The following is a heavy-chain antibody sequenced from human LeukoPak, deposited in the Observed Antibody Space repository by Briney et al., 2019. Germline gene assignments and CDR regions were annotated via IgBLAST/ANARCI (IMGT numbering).Heavy chain of an antibody. Sequence: GGSLRLSCAASGLTITNYWLRWVRQAPGKGLVWVSHINGDGTSTTYADSVKGRFSISRDNAKNTLYLQMNSLRAEDTAVYYCATDRGYAMDVWGRGTTVTVSS. CDR1: GLTITNYW. CDR3: ATDRGYAMDV. CDR2: INGDGTST. J-gene: IGHJ6*02. V-gene: IGHV3-74*01.